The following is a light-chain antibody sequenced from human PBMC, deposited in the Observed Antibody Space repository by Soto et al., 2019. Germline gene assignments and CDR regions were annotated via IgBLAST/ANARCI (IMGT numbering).Light chain of an antibody. V-gene: IGLV2-14*03. CDR3: SSYTTSSTVV. J-gene: IGLJ2*01. CDR2: DVT. CDR1: SSDVGSYNY. Sequence: QSALTQSASVSGSPGQSITISCTGTSSDVGSYNYVSWYQLHPGKAPKLMIYDVTSRPSGVSNRFSGSKSGNTASLTISGLQAEDEADYYCSSYTTSSTVVFGGGTKVTV.